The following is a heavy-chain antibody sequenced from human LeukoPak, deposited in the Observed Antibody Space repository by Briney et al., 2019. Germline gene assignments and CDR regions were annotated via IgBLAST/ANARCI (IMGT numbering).Heavy chain of an antibody. CDR2: TNRDDSDT. J-gene: IGHJ4*02. Sequence: GGSLRLSCAASAFTFSGYWMHWVRQAPGKGLVWVSRTNRDDSDTSYADSVKGRFTISRDKAKSTLYLQMNSLRVEGTAVYYCARSANYFDTSGQDYWGQGTLVTVSS. CDR1: AFTFSGYW. V-gene: IGHV3-74*01. CDR3: ARSANYFDTSGQDY. D-gene: IGHD3-22*01.